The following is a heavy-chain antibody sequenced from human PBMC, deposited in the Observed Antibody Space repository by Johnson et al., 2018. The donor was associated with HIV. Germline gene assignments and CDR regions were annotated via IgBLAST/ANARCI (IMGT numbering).Heavy chain of an antibody. CDR1: GFTFSNSD. CDR3: ARGVSMFSSSWLESYAFDI. Sequence: VQLVESGGGVVQPGGSLTLSCAASGFTFSNSDMHWVRQPTGQGLEWVSGMGTAGDRHYSDSVNGRFTVSREHATNSLHLQMNNLRAGDTAVYYCARGVSMFSSSWLESYAFDIWGQGTMVTVSS. J-gene: IGHJ3*02. V-gene: IGHV3-13*01. CDR2: MGTAGDR. D-gene: IGHD6-13*01.